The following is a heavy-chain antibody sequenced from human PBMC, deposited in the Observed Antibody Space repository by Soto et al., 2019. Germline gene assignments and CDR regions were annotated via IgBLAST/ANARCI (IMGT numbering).Heavy chain of an antibody. V-gene: IGHV4-30-4*01. CDR2: ISYSGTT. Sequence: QVQLQESGPGLVKPSQTLSLTCTVSGGSISSGNYYWSWIRQPPGKGLEWIGFISYSGTTHYRASLRSRVSISVDTSKNQFSLDLCSVTAADTAVYYCATMGTPVTGLYYFDYWGQGTLVTVSS. CDR1: GGSISSGNYY. D-gene: IGHD4-17*01. J-gene: IGHJ4*02. CDR3: ATMGTPVTGLYYFDY.